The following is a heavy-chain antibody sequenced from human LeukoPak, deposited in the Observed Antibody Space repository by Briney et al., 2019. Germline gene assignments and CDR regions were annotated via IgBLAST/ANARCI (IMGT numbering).Heavy chain of an antibody. CDR1: GASISNYY. CDR2: IHNTGRT. J-gene: IGHJ5*02. D-gene: IGHD2-15*01. Sequence: PSETLPLTCTVSGASISNYYWSWTRQPPGKGLEWIGYIHNTGRTNYNPSLKSRVTISADTSKNQFSLRLSSVTAADTAIYYCARYAATGGPNWFDPWGPGTLVTVSS. CDR3: ARYAATGGPNWFDP. V-gene: IGHV4-59*01.